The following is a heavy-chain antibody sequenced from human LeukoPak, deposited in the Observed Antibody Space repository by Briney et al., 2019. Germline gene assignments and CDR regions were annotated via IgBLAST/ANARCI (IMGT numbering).Heavy chain of an antibody. CDR2: INHSGST. Sequence: KPSETLSLTCAVYGGSFSGYYWSWIRQPPGKGLEWIGEINHSGSTNYNPSLKSRVTISVDTSKNQFSRKLSSVTAADTAVYYCARGNGYGFLNWFDPWGQGTLVTVSS. D-gene: IGHD5-18*01. V-gene: IGHV4-34*01. CDR1: GGSFSGYY. J-gene: IGHJ5*02. CDR3: ARGNGYGFLNWFDP.